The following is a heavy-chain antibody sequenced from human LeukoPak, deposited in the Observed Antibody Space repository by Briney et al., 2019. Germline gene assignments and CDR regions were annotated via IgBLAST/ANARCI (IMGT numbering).Heavy chain of an antibody. V-gene: IGHV4-59*01. CDR1: GGSISSYY. CDR2: IYYSGST. CDR3: ARDWHAYYYGSGSYVMDV. J-gene: IGHJ6*04. Sequence: SETLSLTCTVSGGSISSYYWSWIRQPPGKGLEWIGYIYYSGSTNYNPSLKSRVTISVETSKNQSSLKLSSVTAADTAVYCCARDWHAYYYGSGSYVMDVWGKGTMVTVSS. D-gene: IGHD3-10*01.